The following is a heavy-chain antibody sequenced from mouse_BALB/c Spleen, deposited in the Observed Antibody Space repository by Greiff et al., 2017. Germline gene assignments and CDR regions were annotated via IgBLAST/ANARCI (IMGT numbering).Heavy chain of an antibody. J-gene: IGHJ4*01. CDR1: GFTFSDYG. CDR2: ISNLAYSI. Sequence: EVQGVESGGGLVQPGGSRKLSCAASGFTFSDYGMAWVRQAPGKGPEWVAFISNLAYSIYYADTVTGRFTISRENAKNTLYLEMSSLRSEDTAMYYCARDGRGLDYWGQGTSVTVSS. V-gene: IGHV5-15*02. CDR3: ARDGRGLDY.